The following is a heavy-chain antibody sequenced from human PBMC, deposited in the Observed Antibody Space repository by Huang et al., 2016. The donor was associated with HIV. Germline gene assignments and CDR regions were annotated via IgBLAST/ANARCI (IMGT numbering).Heavy chain of an antibody. CDR2: ITPRFDKT. Sequence: QVQLVQSGAEVKKPGSSVKFSCKASGGTFSSYVISWVRQAPGQGLEWMGGITPRFDKTSDAQKFQGRVTIIADESTRTAYMEMSSLRPEDTATYYCATGPRGSGSFNWGQGTLVIVSS. V-gene: IGHV1-69*01. D-gene: IGHD1-26*01. CDR1: GGTFSSYV. CDR3: ATGPRGSGSFN. J-gene: IGHJ4*02.